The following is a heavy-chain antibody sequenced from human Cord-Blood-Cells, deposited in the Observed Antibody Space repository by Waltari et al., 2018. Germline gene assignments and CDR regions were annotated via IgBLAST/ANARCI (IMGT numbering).Heavy chain of an antibody. J-gene: IGHJ4*02. CDR2: IIPIFGTA. CDR1: GGTFRSYA. V-gene: IGHV1-69*01. D-gene: IGHD6-13*01. CDR3: ARGDSSSWPFIRFDY. Sequence: QVQLVQSGAEVKKPGSSVKVSCKASGGTFRSYAISWVRTAPGQGLAWMGGIIPIFGTANYAQKFQGRVTITADESTSTAYMELSSLRSEDTAMYYCARGDSSSWPFIRFDYWGQGTLVTVSS.